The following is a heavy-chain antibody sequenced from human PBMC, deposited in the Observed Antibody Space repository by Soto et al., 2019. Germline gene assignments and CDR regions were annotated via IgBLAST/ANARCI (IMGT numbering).Heavy chain of an antibody. CDR1: GGSFSGYY. D-gene: IGHD3-10*01. CDR3: ARVGRYYYGSGSYYSDYYYYMDV. J-gene: IGHJ6*03. V-gene: IGHV4-34*01. CDR2: INHSGST. Sequence: SQTLSLPCAVYGGSFSGYYWSWIRQPPGKGLEWIGEINHSGSTNYNPSLKSRVTISVDTSKNQFSLKLSSVTAADTAVYYCARVGRYYYGSGSYYSDYYYYMDVWGKGTTVTVSS.